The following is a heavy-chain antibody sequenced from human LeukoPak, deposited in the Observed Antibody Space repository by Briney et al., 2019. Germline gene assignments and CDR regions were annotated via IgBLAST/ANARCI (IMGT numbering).Heavy chain of an antibody. CDR2: INPKNGDT. Sequence: ASVTVSCKASGYTFDDEYIHWVRQAPGRGLEGMGWINPKNGDTNCAQRFQGRVTMTRDTSISTAYMELRRLKSDDSAVYYCARRVQKLVGTNWFDPWGQGTLVTVSS. J-gene: IGHJ5*02. D-gene: IGHD1-26*01. CDR3: ARRVQKLVGTNWFDP. V-gene: IGHV1-2*02. CDR1: GYTFDDEY.